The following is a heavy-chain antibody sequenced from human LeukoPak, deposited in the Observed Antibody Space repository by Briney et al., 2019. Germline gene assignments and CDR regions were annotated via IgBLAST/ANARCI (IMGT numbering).Heavy chain of an antibody. CDR1: GGSFSGYY. J-gene: IGHJ4*02. V-gene: IGHV4-34*01. CDR2: INHSGST. D-gene: IGHD6-13*01. CDR3: ARPGSNTWYSAFDY. Sequence: SETLSLTCAVYGGSFSGYYWIWIRQSPGKGLEWIGEINHSGSTNYNPSLESRVIISVDTSKNQFSLKLSSVTAADTAVYYCARPGSNTWYSAFDYWGQGTLVTVSS.